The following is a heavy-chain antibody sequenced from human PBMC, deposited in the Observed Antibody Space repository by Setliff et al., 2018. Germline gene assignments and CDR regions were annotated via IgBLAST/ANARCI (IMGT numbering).Heavy chain of an antibody. D-gene: IGHD3-3*01. V-gene: IGHV1-24*01. CDR2: FNPEDGET. J-gene: IGHJ6*03. CDR3: ATGVRQGFYFYMDV. Sequence: WASVKVSCKVSGYTLTKLSMHWVRQAPGKGLEWMGGFNPEDGETIYAQKFQGRVSMTEDTSRDTAYMELSSLRSEDTAVYFCATGVRQGFYFYMDVWGKGTTVTVSS. CDR1: GYTLTKLS.